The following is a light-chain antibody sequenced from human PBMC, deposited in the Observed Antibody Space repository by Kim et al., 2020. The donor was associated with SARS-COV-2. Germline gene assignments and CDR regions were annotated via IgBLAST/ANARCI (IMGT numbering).Light chain of an antibody. CDR2: GKN. V-gene: IGLV3-19*01. J-gene: IGLJ2*01. Sequence: SSELTQDPVVSVALGQTVRITCQGDSLRSYYATWYQQKPGQAPILVIYGKNNRPSGIPDRFSGSSSGSTASLTITGTQAGDEADYYCNSRDSNDNVVFGG. CDR3: NSRDSNDNVV. CDR1: SLRSYY.